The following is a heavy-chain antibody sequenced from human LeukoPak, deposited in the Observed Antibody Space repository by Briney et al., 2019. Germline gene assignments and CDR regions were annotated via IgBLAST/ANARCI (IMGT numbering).Heavy chain of an antibody. V-gene: IGHV4-34*01. J-gene: IGHJ6*03. CDR1: GGSFSGYY. CDR2: INHSGST. Sequence: SETLSLTCTVYGGSFSGYYWSWIRQPPGKGLEWNGEINHSGSTNYNPSLKSRVTISVDTSKNQFFLTLSSVTAADTAVYYCARALRGSSPYYYYYYMDVWGKGTTVTVSS. CDR3: ARALRGSSPYYYYYYMDV. D-gene: IGHD6-13*01.